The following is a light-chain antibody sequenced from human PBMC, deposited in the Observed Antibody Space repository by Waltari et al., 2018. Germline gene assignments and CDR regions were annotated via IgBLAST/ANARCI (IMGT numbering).Light chain of an antibody. Sequence: DIVMTQSPDSLAVSLGERVTINCKSSQSLLYSSNNKNYLAWYQQKPGQAPKLLLYWASTREFGVPNRFSGSGSGTDFTLTINGLQAEDVAIYYCQQYFSTPLTFGQGTKVEI. V-gene: IGKV4-1*01. J-gene: IGKJ1*01. CDR2: WAS. CDR1: QSLLYSSNNKNY. CDR3: QQYFSTPLT.